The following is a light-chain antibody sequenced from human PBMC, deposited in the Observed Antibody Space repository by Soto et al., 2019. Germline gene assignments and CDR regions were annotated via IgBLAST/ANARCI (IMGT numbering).Light chain of an antibody. Sequence: DIQMTQSPSTLSAFIGDRVTITCRASQGINSYLAWFQQKPGKAPKRLIYAVSFLQSGVPSRFSGSGSGTEFTLTISSLQTEDFATYYCLQHNIYPWTFGQGTKVDI. J-gene: IGKJ1*01. CDR3: LQHNIYPWT. CDR1: QGINSY. CDR2: AVS. V-gene: IGKV1-17*03.